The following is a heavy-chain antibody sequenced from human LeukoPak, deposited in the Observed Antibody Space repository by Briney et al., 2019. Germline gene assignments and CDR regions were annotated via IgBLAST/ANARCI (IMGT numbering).Heavy chain of an antibody. CDR1: GFIFSDYW. CDR3: TRISIAAAGRDF. CDR2: IKQDGSEK. V-gene: IGHV3-7*01. Sequence: GGSLRLSCAASGFIFSDYWMSWVRQAPGKGLEWVANIKQDGSEKYYVDSMKGRFTISRDNAKNSLYMQMNSLRVEDTAVYYCTRISIAAAGRDFWGQGTLVTVSS. D-gene: IGHD6-13*01. J-gene: IGHJ4*02.